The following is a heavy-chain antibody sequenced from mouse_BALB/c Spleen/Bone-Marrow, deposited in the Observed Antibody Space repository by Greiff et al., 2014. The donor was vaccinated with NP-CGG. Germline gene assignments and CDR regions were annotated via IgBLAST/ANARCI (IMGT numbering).Heavy chain of an antibody. Sequence: VQLQQSGAEVVRPGTSVKVSCKASGYAFTNYLIEWIKQRPGQGLEWIGLINPGSGGSNYNEKFKGKATLTEDKSSSTAYMQLSSLTSDDSAVYFCEGVLGGPFWGQGTLVTVSA. CDR3: EGVLGGPF. V-gene: IGHV1-54*01. D-gene: IGHD4-1*01. CDR2: INPGSGGS. J-gene: IGHJ3*01. CDR1: GYAFTNYL.